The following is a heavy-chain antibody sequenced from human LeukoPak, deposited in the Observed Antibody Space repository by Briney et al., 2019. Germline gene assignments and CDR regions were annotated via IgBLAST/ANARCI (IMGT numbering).Heavy chain of an antibody. J-gene: IGHJ3*02. Sequence: SETLSLTCSVSGYSISSGFYWGWIRQPPGKGLEWIGNIFRSGSTYYNTSLKSRVTISVDTSKNQFSLKLSSVTAADTAVYYCARANYYDSSGYSRGAFDIWGQGTMVTVSS. CDR1: GYSISSGFY. CDR3: ARANYYDSSGYSRGAFDI. V-gene: IGHV4-38-2*02. CDR2: IFRSGST. D-gene: IGHD3-22*01.